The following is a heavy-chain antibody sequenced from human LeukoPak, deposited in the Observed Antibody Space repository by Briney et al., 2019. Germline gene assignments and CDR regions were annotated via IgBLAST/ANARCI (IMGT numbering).Heavy chain of an antibody. D-gene: IGHD3-22*01. CDR1: DDSINSYY. V-gene: IGHV4-30-2*01. CDR3: ARGAYYYDSSGYYTDAFDI. J-gene: IGHJ3*02. Sequence: KPSETLSLTCSVSDDSINSYYWNWIRQPPGKGLEWIGYIYHSGSTYYNPSLKSRVTISVDRSKNQFSLKLSSVTAADTAVYYCARGAYYYDSSGYYTDAFDIWGQGTMVTVSS. CDR2: IYHSGST.